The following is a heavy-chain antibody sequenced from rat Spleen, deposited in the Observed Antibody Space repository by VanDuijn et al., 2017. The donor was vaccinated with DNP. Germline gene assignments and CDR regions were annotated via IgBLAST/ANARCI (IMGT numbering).Heavy chain of an antibody. CDR2: INKAGSTM. CDR1: GFNFNDYW. J-gene: IGHJ2*01. V-gene: IGHV4-2*01. Sequence: EVKLVESGGGLVQPGGSLKLSCAPSGFNFNDYWMGWVRQAPGKGLEWIGEINKAGSTMNYTPSLKEKFTISRYNVQNTLYLQISKLGSEETAIYYCTRTTPPDYLDYWGQGVMVTVST. D-gene: IGHD3-4*01. CDR3: TRTTPPDYLDY.